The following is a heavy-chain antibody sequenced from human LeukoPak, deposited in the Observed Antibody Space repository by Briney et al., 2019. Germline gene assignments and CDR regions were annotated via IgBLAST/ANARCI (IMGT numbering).Heavy chain of an antibody. D-gene: IGHD3-10*01. CDR3: ASSAPRVYYYYYYMDV. CDR2: IIPIFGTA. Sequence: SVKVSCKASGGTFSSYAISWVRQAPGQGLEWMGRIIPIFGTANYAQKFQGRVTITTDESTSTAYMELSSLRSEDTAVYYCASSAPRVYYYYYYMDVWGKGTTVTVSS. CDR1: GGTFSSYA. V-gene: IGHV1-69*05. J-gene: IGHJ6*03.